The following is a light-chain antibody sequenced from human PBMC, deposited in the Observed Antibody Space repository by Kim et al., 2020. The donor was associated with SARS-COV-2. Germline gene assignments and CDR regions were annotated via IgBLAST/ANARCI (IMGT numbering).Light chain of an antibody. CDR2: DTG. V-gene: IGLV7-46*01. Sequence: PGGTGTLPCDSSTGAVTSDHFPYWVQQKPGQAPRTLIYDTGNRHSWTPARFSGSRLGGKAALTLSAAQAEDEADYYCLLSYSDSRVFGGGTQLTVL. J-gene: IGLJ2*01. CDR3: LLSYSDSRV. CDR1: TGAVTSDHF.